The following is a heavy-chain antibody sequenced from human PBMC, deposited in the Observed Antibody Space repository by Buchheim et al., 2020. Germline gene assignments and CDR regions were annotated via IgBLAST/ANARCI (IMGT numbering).Heavy chain of an antibody. CDR2: ISYDGSNK. Sequence: QVQLVESGGGVVQPGRSLRLSCAASGFTFSSYAMHWVRQAPGKGLEWVAVISYDGSNKYYADSVKGRFTISRDNSKNTLYLQMNSLRAEDTAVYYCARWQQLVGSYFDYWGQGTL. J-gene: IGHJ4*02. CDR1: GFTFSSYA. V-gene: IGHV3-30*04. CDR3: ARWQQLVGSYFDY. D-gene: IGHD6-13*01.